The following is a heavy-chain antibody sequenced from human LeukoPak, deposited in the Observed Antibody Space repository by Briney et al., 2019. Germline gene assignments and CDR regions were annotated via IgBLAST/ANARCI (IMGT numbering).Heavy chain of an antibody. CDR2: INHSGST. Sequence: SETLSLTCAVYGGSFSGYYWSWIRQPPGKGLEWIGEINHSGSTNYNPSLKSRVTISVDTSKNQFSLKLSSVTAADTAVYYCARSIVATRDYWVQGTLVTVSS. D-gene: IGHD5-12*01. CDR3: ARSIVATRDY. CDR1: GGSFSGYY. V-gene: IGHV4-34*01. J-gene: IGHJ4*02.